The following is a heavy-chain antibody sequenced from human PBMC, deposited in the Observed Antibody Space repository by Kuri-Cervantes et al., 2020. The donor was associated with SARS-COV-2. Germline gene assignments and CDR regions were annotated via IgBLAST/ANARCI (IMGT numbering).Heavy chain of an antibody. D-gene: IGHD2-2*01. CDR3: ARVRYCSSTSCSRGYYYYYMDV. Sequence: GSLRLSCAVYGGSFSGYYWSWIRQPPGKGLEWIGEINHSGSTNYNPSLKSRVTISVDTSKNQFSLKLSSVTAADTAVYYCARVRYCSSTSCSRGYYYYYMDVWGKGTTVTVSS. V-gene: IGHV4-34*01. CDR2: INHSGST. J-gene: IGHJ6*03. CDR1: GGSFSGYY.